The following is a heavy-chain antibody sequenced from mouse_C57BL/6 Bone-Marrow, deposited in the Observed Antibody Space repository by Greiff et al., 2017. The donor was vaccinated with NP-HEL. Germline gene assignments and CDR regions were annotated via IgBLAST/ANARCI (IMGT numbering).Heavy chain of an antibody. D-gene: IGHD2-5*01. J-gene: IGHJ2*01. CDR2: ISSGGSYT. V-gene: IGHV5-6*01. CDR1: GFTFSSYG. CDR3: ARHYYSNYFDY. Sequence: EVMLVESGGDLVKPGGSLKLSCAASGFTFSSYGMSWVRQTPDKRLEWVATISSGGSYTYYPDSVKGRFTISRDNAKNTLYLQMSSLKSEDTASYYCARHYYSNYFDYWGQGTTLTVSS.